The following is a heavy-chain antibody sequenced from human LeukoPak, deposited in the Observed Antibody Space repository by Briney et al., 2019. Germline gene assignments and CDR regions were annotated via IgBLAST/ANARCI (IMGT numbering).Heavy chain of an antibody. J-gene: IGHJ4*02. CDR3: AKGGSSSPLYYSDY. CDR1: KFTFGSYA. V-gene: IGHV3-23*01. D-gene: IGHD2-15*01. Sequence: PGGSLRLSCTASKFTFGSYAMSWVRQAPGKGLEWVSAISGSGGSIYYADSVKGRFTISRDNSKNTLFLQMNSLRAEDTAVFYCAKGGSSSPLYYSDYWGQGTLVTVSS. CDR2: ISGSGGSI.